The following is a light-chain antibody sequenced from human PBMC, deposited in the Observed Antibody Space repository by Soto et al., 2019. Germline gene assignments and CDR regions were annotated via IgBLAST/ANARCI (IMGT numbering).Light chain of an antibody. CDR1: QSVDSST. J-gene: IGKJ4*01. CDR2: GAS. V-gene: IGKV3-20*01. Sequence: EVMLTQSLGTLSLSPGERATLSCRASQSVDSSTLAWYQQKPGQAPRLLISGASKRATGNPDRFSCSGSGRDFTLTISRLEPEDFAVYYCQHFDDSLTFGGGTKVEIK. CDR3: QHFDDSLT.